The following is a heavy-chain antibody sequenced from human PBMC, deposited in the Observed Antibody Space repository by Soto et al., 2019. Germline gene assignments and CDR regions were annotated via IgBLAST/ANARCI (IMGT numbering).Heavy chain of an antibody. J-gene: IGHJ4*02. Sequence: GALRLACAASLFTCSSYGMHWVRHAPGKGLEWVAFIWHDGVNKFYAESVKGRFTISRDNSKNTLYLQMTSLSAEDTAMYYCARDGDVNTGFGKDYWGQGTLVTVPQ. V-gene: IGHV3-33*01. CDR2: IWHDGVNK. CDR3: ARDGDVNTGFGKDY. D-gene: IGHD3-16*01. CDR1: LFTCSSYG.